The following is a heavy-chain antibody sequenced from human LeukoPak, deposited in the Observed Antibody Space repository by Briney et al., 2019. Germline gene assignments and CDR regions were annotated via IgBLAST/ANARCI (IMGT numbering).Heavy chain of an antibody. CDR1: GYTFTGYY. D-gene: IGHD3-22*01. V-gene: IGHV1-2*02. CDR2: INPNSGGT. J-gene: IGHJ4*02. Sequence: ASVKVSCKAPGYTFTGYYMHWVRQAPGQGLEWMGWINPNSGGTNYAQKFQGRVTMTRDTSISTAYMELSRLRSDDTAVYYCARSRDYYYDSSGYPTDYWGQGTLVTVSS. CDR3: ARSRDYYYDSSGYPTDY.